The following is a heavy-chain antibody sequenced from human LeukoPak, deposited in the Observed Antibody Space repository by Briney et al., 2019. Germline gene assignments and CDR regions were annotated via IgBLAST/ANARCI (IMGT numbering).Heavy chain of an antibody. Sequence: SQTLSLACAISGDSVSSNSVTWNWIRQSPSRGLEWLGRTYYRSTLYNDYAVSVRGRITVNPDTSKNQFSLHLNSVTPEDTAVYYCARRLTQYDCFDPWGQGILVTVSS. D-gene: IGHD2-2*01. CDR1: GDSVSSNSVT. J-gene: IGHJ5*02. V-gene: IGHV6-1*01. CDR2: TYYRSTLYN. CDR3: ARRLTQYDCFDP.